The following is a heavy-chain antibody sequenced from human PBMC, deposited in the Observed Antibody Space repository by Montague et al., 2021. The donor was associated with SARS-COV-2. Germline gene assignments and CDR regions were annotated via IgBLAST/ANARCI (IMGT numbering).Heavy chain of an antibody. D-gene: IGHD1-26*01. J-gene: IGHJ4*02. CDR1: GGSISGYY. CDR2: INHCGTT. Sequence: SETLSLTCAVSGGSISGYYWSWIRQSPGKGLEWIGEINHCGTTNYNFNPSLRSRVTISVDTSKSQFSLKLSSVTAADTGVYYCARWEALTLTLIGVLGKSASDYWGQGTLVTVSS. V-gene: IGHV4-34*01. CDR3: ARWEALTLTLIGVLGKSASDY.